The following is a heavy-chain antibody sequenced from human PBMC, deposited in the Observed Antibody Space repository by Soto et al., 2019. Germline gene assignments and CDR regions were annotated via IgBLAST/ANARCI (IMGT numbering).Heavy chain of an antibody. J-gene: IGHJ3*02. CDR2: IKSKTDGGTT. Sequence: GGSLRLSCAASGFTFSNAWMNWVRQAPGKGLEWVGRIKSKTDGGTTDYAAPVKGRFTISRDDSKNTLYLQMNSLKTEDTAVYYCTTDDYYDSSGYLDAFDIWGQRTMVTVS. V-gene: IGHV3-15*07. CDR3: TTDDYYDSSGYLDAFDI. CDR1: GFTFSNAW. D-gene: IGHD3-22*01.